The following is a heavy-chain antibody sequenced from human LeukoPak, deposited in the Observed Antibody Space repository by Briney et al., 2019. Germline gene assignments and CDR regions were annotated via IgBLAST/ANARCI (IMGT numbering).Heavy chain of an antibody. J-gene: IGHJ4*02. Sequence: GGSLRLSCAASGFTFSSYAMSWVRQAPGKGLEWVSVIGGSGGSTYYADSVKGRFTISRDNSKNTLYLQMSSLRAEDTAVYYRAKKKRAPRGFDYWGQGTLVTVSS. D-gene: IGHD3-10*01. CDR3: AKKKRAPRGFDY. V-gene: IGHV3-23*01. CDR2: IGGSGGST. CDR1: GFTFSSYA.